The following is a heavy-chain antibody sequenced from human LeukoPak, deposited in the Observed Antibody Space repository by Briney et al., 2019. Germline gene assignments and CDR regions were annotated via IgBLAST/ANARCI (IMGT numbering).Heavy chain of an antibody. J-gene: IGHJ4*02. CDR2: IIPIFGTA. CDR1: GGTFSSYA. Sequence: SVNVSCKASGGTFSSYAISWVRQAPGQGLEWMGGIIPIFGTANYAQKFQGRVTITTDESTSTAYMELSSLRSEDTAVYYCATDTTPQKSDGDYVPSPVDYWGQGTLVTVSS. CDR3: ATDTTPQKSDGDYVPSPVDY. V-gene: IGHV1-69*05. D-gene: IGHD4-17*01.